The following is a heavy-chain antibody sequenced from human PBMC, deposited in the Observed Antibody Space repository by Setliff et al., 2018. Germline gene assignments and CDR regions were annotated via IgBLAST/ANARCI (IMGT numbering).Heavy chain of an antibody. CDR1: GYTFTDYG. V-gene: IGHV1-18*01. Sequence: ASVKVSCKASGYTFTDYGITWVRQAPGQGLEWMGWVSAYTGNAYYAHRLQDRVALTTDKSTGTAYMELRSLRSDDTAVYFCSRLVRFCTSIVCQRLSGDDYWGQGTLVTVSS. J-gene: IGHJ4*02. CDR2: VSAYTGNA. CDR3: SRLVRFCTSIVCQRLSGDDY. D-gene: IGHD6-13*01.